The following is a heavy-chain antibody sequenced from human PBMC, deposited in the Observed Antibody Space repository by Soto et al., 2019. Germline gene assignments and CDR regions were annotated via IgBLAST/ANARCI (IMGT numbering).Heavy chain of an antibody. CDR1: GFTFSSYS. Sequence: EVQLVESGGGLVKPGGSLRLSCAASGFTFSSYSMKWVRQAPGKGLEWVSSISSGRDYIFYADSVKGRFTISRDYAKNSLFLQMNSLTAEDTAVYYCARSPVGEAFNVWVQGTVVTVSS. CDR3: ARSPVGEAFNV. J-gene: IGHJ3*01. V-gene: IGHV3-21*01. CDR2: ISSGRDYI.